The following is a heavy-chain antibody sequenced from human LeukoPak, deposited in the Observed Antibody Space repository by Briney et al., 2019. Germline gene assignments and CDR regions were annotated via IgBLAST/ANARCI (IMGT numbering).Heavy chain of an antibody. D-gene: IGHD6-19*01. CDR3: ARDYELVAGHDAFDI. CDR1: GYTFTSYG. Sequence: ASVKVSCKASGYTFTSYGISWVRQAPGQGLEWMGWISAYNGSTNYAQKLQGRVTMTTDTSTSTAYMELRSLRSDDTAVYYCARDYELVAGHDAFDIWGQGTMVTVSS. J-gene: IGHJ3*02. CDR2: ISAYNGST. V-gene: IGHV1-18*01.